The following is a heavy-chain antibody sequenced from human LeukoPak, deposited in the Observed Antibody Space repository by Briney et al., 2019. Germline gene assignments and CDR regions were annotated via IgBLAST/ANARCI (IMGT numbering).Heavy chain of an antibody. CDR1: VFTFSSYW. CDR3: ARHAGYCSGGSCYDDACYI. CDR2: RKQFGSEK. V-gene: IGHV3-7*03. J-gene: IGHJ3*02. Sequence: GWSLTLSCAASVFTFSSYWLSWVRPAPGKGPEWVGIRKQFGSEKYYLDSVEGGFTISRDNVKNSLYLQMNSLRAEDTAVDYCARHAGYCSGGSCYDDACYIWCQGTMVTVSS. D-gene: IGHD2-15*01.